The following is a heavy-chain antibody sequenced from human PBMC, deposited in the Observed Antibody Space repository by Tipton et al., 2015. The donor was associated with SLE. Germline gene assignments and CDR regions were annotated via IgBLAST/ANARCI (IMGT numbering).Heavy chain of an antibody. J-gene: IGHJ5*02. CDR3: AREVASVHNWFDP. D-gene: IGHD3-3*02. V-gene: IGHV3-30*04. CDR2: ISYDGSNK. CDR1: GFTFSSYA. Sequence: SLRLSCAASGFTFSSYAMHWIRQAPGKGLEWVAVISYDGSNKYYADSVKGRFTISRDNAKNSLYLQMNSLRAEDTGVYYCAREVASVHNWFDPWGQRTLVTVS.